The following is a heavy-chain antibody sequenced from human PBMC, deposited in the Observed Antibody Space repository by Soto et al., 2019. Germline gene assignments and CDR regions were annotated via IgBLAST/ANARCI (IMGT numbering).Heavy chain of an antibody. CDR1: GYSFTGYY. J-gene: IGHJ6*02. Sequence: ASVKVSCKASGYSFTGYYVHWVREAPGQGLEWMGWINPETGGTSYAQKFQGRVTLSRDTSINTAYLELSRLRFDDAAVYFCARERYQVISDGMDVWGQGTTVTVSS. V-gene: IGHV1-2*02. CDR2: INPETGGT. CDR3: ARERYQVISDGMDV. D-gene: IGHD2-2*01.